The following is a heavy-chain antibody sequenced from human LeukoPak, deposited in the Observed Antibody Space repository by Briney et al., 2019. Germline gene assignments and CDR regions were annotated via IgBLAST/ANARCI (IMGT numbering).Heavy chain of an antibody. D-gene: IGHD6-19*01. V-gene: IGHV3-74*01. CDR3: SGGGSIAVAGY. CDR2: INNDGSST. J-gene: IGHJ4*02. CDR1: GFTFSNYR. Sequence: GGSLRLSCAASGFTFSNYRMHCVRQAPGQGLEWVSRINNDGSSTNYADSVKGRFTISRDNAKNTPYLQMNSLRAEDTAVYYCSGGGSIAVAGYWGQGTLVTVSS.